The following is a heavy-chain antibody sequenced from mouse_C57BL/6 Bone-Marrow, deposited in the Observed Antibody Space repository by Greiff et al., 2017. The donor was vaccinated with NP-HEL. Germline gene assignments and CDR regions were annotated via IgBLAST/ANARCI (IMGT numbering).Heavy chain of an antibody. CDR3: AREGGILSLYAMDY. D-gene: IGHD5-2*01. V-gene: IGHV1-55*01. J-gene: IGHJ4*01. CDR1: GYTFTSYW. Sequence: QVHVKQPGAELVNPGASVKMSCKASGYTFTSYWITWVKQRPGQGLEWIGDIYPGSGSTNYNEKFKSKATLTVDTSSSTAYMQLSSLTSEDSAVYYCAREGGILSLYAMDYGGQGTSGTVSS. CDR2: IYPGSGST.